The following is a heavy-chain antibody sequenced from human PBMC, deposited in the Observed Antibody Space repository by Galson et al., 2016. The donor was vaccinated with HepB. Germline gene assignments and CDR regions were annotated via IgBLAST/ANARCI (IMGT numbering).Heavy chain of an antibody. Sequence: QSGAEVKKPGESLNVSCTGSGYSFTSYWIGWVRQMPGKGLEWMGIIYPGDSDTRYSPSFQGQVTISADKSTSTAYLRWSSLKASDTAMYYCAASLLRYSDWYTDDRRYYSMDIWGEGTPVTVSS. J-gene: IGHJ6*04. V-gene: IGHV5-51*01. D-gene: IGHD3-9*01. CDR2: IYPGDSDT. CDR3: AASLLRYSDWYTDDRRYYSMDI. CDR1: GYSFTSYW.